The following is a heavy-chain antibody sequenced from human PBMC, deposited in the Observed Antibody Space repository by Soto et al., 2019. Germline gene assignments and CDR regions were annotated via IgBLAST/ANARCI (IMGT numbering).Heavy chain of an antibody. CDR1: GYTFTSYD. D-gene: IGHD3-3*01. CDR2: MNPNSGNT. Sequence: ASVKVSCKASGYTFTSYDINWVRQATGQGLEWMGWMNPNSGNTGYAQKLQGRVTMTRNTSISTAYMELSSLRSEDTAVYYCARVLSWASYYDFWSCYYNYYYYGMDVWGQGTTVTVSS. V-gene: IGHV1-8*01. J-gene: IGHJ6*02. CDR3: ARVLSWASYYDFWSCYYNYYYYGMDV.